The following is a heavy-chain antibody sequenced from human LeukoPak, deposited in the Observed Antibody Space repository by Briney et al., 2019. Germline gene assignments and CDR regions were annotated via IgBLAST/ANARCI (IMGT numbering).Heavy chain of an antibody. CDR3: ARDRPDGTDY. V-gene: IGHV1-69*13. CDR1: GGTFSSYA. J-gene: IGHJ4*02. CDR2: IIPIFGTA. Sequence: VASVKVSCKASGGTFSSYAISWVRQAPGQGLEWMGGIIPIFGTANYAQKFQGRVTITADESTSTAYMELSSLRSEDTAVYYCARDRPDGTDYWGQGTLVTVSS. D-gene: IGHD5-24*01.